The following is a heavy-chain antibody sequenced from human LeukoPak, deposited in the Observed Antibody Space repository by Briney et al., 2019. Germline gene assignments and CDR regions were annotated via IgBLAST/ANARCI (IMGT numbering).Heavy chain of an antibody. D-gene: IGHD3-22*01. CDR3: ATGQYYYDSSGYPFDY. Sequence: ASVKVSCRASGYTFTSYGINWVRQATGQGLEWMGWMNPNSGNTGYTQKFQGRVTMTRNTSISTAYMELSSLRSEDTAVYYCATGQYYYDSSGYPFDYWGQGTLVTVSS. CDR1: GYTFTSYG. J-gene: IGHJ4*02. V-gene: IGHV1-8*02. CDR2: MNPNSGNT.